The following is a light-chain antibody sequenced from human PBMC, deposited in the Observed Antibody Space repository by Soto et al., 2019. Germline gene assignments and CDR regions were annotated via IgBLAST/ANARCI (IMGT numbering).Light chain of an antibody. V-gene: IGKV1-5*01. CDR1: QSISSW. Sequence: DIQMTQSPSTLSASVGDRVTITCRASQSISSWLAWYQQKPGKAPKLLIYDASSLESGVPSRFSGSGSGTEFTLTISSLQRDDFASYYCQQYNSYSATFGQGAKVDIK. J-gene: IGKJ1*01. CDR3: QQYNSYSAT. CDR2: DAS.